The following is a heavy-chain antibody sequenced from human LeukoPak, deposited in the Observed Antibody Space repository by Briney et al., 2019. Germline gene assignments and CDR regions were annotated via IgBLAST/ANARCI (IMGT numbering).Heavy chain of an antibody. D-gene: IGHD2-2*01. J-gene: IGHJ4*02. CDR3: ARSSMCSSTSCYRFDY. V-gene: IGHV4-59*01. Sequence: SETLSLTCTVSGGSISSYYWSWIRQPPGKGLEWIGYIYYSGSTNYNPSLKSRVTISVDTSKNQFPLKLSSVTAADTAVYYCARSSMCSSTSCYRFDYWGQGTLVTVSS. CDR1: GGSISSYY. CDR2: IYYSGST.